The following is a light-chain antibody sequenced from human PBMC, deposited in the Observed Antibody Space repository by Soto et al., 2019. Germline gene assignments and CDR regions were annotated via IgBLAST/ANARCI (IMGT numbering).Light chain of an antibody. V-gene: IGLV2-14*03. CDR3: SSARRDNTWV. J-gene: IGLJ3*02. Sequence: QSALTQPASVSESPGQSITISCTGTSSGIGASTFVSWYQQHPGKAPKLLIYEVSNRPSGISNRFSGSKSANTASLTISGLQAEDEADYYCSSARRDNTWVFGGGTKLTVL. CDR1: SSGIGASTF. CDR2: EVS.